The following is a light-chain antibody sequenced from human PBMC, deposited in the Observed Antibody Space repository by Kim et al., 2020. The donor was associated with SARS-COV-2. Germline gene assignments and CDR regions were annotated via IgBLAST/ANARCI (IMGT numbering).Light chain of an antibody. Sequence: QPVLTQPPSVSAAPGQKVTISCSGSSSNIENNYVSWYRQLPGTAPKLLIYDNNKRPSGIPDRFSGSKSGTSATLGITGLQTGDEADYYCGTWDSSLSAVVFGGGTQLTVL. CDR3: GTWDSSLSAVV. CDR2: DNN. J-gene: IGLJ2*01. CDR1: SSNIENNY. V-gene: IGLV1-51*01.